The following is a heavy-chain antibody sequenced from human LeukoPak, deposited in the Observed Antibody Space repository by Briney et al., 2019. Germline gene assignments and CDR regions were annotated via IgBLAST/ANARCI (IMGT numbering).Heavy chain of an antibody. CDR2: IYYSGST. CDR1: GASISGSGYY. D-gene: IGHD3-22*01. CDR3: ARENTYYYDLYAFDI. J-gene: IGHJ3*02. V-gene: IGHV4-61*08. Sequence: SETLSLTCAVSGASISGSGYYLGWIRQPPGKGLEWIGYIYYSGSTNYDPSLKSRVTISVDTSKNQFSLKLSSVTAADTAVYYCARENTYYYDLYAFDIWGQGTMVTVSS.